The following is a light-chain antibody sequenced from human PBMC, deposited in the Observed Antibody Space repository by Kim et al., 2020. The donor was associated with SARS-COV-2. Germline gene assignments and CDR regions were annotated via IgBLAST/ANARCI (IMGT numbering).Light chain of an antibody. V-gene: IGKV3-11*01. Sequence: PGATATLSRRASPNVGLSLAWYQHTPGPAPRLLIYDAAIRAAGIPDRFSGSGSGTDFTLTIGGLAPEDFAIYYCQQRGSWPPALTFGGGTKVDIK. CDR3: QQRGSWPPALT. CDR2: DAA. J-gene: IGKJ4*01. CDR1: PNVGLS.